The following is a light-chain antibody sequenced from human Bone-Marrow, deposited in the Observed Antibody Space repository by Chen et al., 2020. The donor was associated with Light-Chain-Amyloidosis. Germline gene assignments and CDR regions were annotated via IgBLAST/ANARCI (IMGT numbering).Light chain of an antibody. V-gene: IGLV3-25*03. CDR3: QSADSSGTYEVI. J-gene: IGLJ2*01. Sequence: SYELTQPPSLPVCPGQTARLTCSGDDLPTKYAYWYQQKPGQAPVLVIHRDTERPSGISERFSGSSSGTTATLTISGVQAEDEADYHCQSADSSGTYEVIFGGGTKLTVL. CDR1: DLPTKY. CDR2: RDT.